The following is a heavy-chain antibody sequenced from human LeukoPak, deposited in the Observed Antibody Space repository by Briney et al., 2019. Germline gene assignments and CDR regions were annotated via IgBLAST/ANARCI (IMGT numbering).Heavy chain of an antibody. V-gene: IGHV3-23*01. CDR2: FSGSGGST. D-gene: IGHD4-17*01. CDR1: GFTFSSYA. CDR3: AKDLGIYGDYFWAFDY. Sequence: GGSLRLSCAASGFTFSSYAMSWVRQAPGKGLECISGFSGSGGSTYYADSVKGRFTISRDNSKNRLYLQMNSLRAEDTAVYFCAKDLGIYGDYFWAFDYWGQGTLVTVSS. J-gene: IGHJ4*02.